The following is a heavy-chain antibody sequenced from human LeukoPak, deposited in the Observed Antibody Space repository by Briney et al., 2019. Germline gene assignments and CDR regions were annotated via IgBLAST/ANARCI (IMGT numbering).Heavy chain of an antibody. CDR1: GGSISSGNYY. J-gene: IGHJ4*02. D-gene: IGHD5/OR15-5a*01. V-gene: IGHV4-30-4*01. CDR2: IFYTGST. Sequence: SETLSLTCAVSGGSISSGNYYWSWIRQPPGKGLEWIGYIFYTGSTYYNPSLKSRVNMSVDTSKNQFSLKLNSVTAADTAMYYCARDVYNSFDYWGQGTLVTVSS. CDR3: ARDVYNSFDY.